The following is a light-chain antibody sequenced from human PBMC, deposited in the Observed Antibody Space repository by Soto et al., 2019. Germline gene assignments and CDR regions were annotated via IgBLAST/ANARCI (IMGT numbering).Light chain of an antibody. CDR1: QSVSSSY. J-gene: IGKJ3*01. Sequence: EIVLTQSPGTLSLSPGERATLSCRASQSVSSSYLAWYQQKPGQAPRLLIYCASSRATGIPDRFSGSGSGTDFTLNISRLEPEDFAVYYCQQYGSSPFTFGPGTKVDIK. CDR3: QQYGSSPFT. V-gene: IGKV3-20*01. CDR2: CAS.